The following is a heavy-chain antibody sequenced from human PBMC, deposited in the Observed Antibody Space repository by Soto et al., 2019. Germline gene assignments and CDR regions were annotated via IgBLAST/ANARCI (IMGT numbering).Heavy chain of an antibody. CDR3: ARGRYGDY. J-gene: IGHJ4*02. CDR2: ISAHNVNT. V-gene: IGHV1-18*01. Sequence: QVHLVQSGAEVKKPGASVKVSCKGSGYGFTTYGITWVRQAPGQGLEWMAWISAHNVNTNYAQKLQGRVTVTRDTSTSTAYMELRSLRSDDTAVYYCARGRYGDYWGQGALVTVSS. D-gene: IGHD1-1*01. CDR1: GYGFTTYG.